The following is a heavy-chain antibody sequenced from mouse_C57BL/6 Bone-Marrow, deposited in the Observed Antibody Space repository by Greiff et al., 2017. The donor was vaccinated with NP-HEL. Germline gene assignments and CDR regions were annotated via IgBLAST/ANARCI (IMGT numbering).Heavy chain of an antibody. J-gene: IGHJ4*01. CDR2: ISDGGSYT. Sequence: EVHLVESGGGLVKPGGSLKLSCAASGFTFSSYAMSWVRQTPEKRLEWVATISDGGSYTYYPDNVKGRFTISRDNAKNNLYLQMSHLKSEDTAMYYCAREERIDGRSSLWAMDYWGQGTSVTVSS. CDR1: GFTFSSYA. CDR3: AREERIDGRSSLWAMDY. D-gene: IGHD1-1*01. V-gene: IGHV5-4*01.